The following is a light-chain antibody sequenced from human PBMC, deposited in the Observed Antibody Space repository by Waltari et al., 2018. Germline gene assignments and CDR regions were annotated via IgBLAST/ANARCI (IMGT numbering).Light chain of an antibody. CDR3: MQILQPPYT. J-gene: IGKJ2*01. V-gene: IGKV2-28*01. CDR2: LGS. Sequence: DIVMTQSPLSLPVTPGEPASISCSSSQSLLHSNGYNYLSWHLQKPGQAPHLLIYLGSNRASGVPDRFSGSGSGTDFTLKISRVEAEDVGVYYCMQILQPPYTFGQGTKLEIK. CDR1: QSLLHSNGYNY.